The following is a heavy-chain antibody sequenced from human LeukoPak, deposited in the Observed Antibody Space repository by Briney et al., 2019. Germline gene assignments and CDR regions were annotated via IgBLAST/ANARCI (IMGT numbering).Heavy chain of an antibody. J-gene: IGHJ4*02. V-gene: IGHV3-30*01. CDR2: ISHDGSHK. Sequence: RGSLRLPCLASGFPFNKYALHWVRQSPGKGLDWVAVISHDGSHKNLADSVKGRFTIYRDNSKNTLDLQMNNLRPEDTAAFSCARNGYAGGGAYYPPRAHLDSWGRGTLVIVSS. CDR3: ARNGYAGGGAYYPPRAHLDS. CDR1: GFPFNKYA. D-gene: IGHD2-21*01.